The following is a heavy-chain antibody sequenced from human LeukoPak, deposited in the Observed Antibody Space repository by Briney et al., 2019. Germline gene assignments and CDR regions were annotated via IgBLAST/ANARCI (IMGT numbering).Heavy chain of an antibody. CDR1: GFTFSSYG. CDR2: IWYDGSNK. D-gene: IGHD1-26*01. J-gene: IGHJ6*02. V-gene: IGHV3-33*01. Sequence: GRSLRLSCAASGFTFSSYGMRWVRQAPGKGLGWVAVIWYDGSNKYYADSVEGRFTISRDNSKNTLNLKKNSLRPEDTAVYYCARDQSGSYWNYYYNGMDAWGQGTTVTVSS. CDR3: ARDQSGSYWNYYYNGMDA.